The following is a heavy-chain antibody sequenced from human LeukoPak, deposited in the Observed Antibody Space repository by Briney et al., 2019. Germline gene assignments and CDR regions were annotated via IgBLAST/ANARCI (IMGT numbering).Heavy chain of an antibody. Sequence: PGGSLRLSCAASGFTFSSYGMHWVRQAPGKGLEWVAFIRLDGTNKDYADSVKGRFTISRDNSKNTLYLQMNSLRAEDTALYYCAKYRGYSGYEPIDYWGQGTLVTVSS. CDR2: IRLDGTNK. CDR1: GFTFSSYG. CDR3: AKYRGYSGYEPIDY. J-gene: IGHJ4*02. V-gene: IGHV3-30*02. D-gene: IGHD5-12*01.